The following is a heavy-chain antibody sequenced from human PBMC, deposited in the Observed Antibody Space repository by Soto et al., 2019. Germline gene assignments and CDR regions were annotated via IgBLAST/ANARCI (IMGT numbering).Heavy chain of an antibody. CDR1: GYTFTSYG. D-gene: IGHD2-2*01. Sequence: ASVKLSCKASGYTFTSYGISWVRQAPGQGLEWMGWISAYNGNTNNAQKLQGRVTMTTDTSTSTAYMELRSLRSDDTAVYYCARVVVVLAVEHYYNGMDVRGKRILVTVSS. CDR2: ISAYNGNT. V-gene: IGHV1-18*04. J-gene: IGHJ6*04. CDR3: ARVVVVLAVEHYYNGMDV.